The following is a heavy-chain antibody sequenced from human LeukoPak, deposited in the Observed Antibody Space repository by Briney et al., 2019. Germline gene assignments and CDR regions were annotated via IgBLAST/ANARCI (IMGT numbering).Heavy chain of an antibody. J-gene: IGHJ4*02. CDR2: IRYDGSNK. Sequence: GGSLRLSCAASGFTFSSYGMHWVRQAPGKGLEWVAFIRYDGSNKNYADSVKGRFTISKDNSKNTLYLQMNSLRVEDTAVYYCAKDIYYDSSTYLWDYWGQGTLVTVSS. CDR1: GFTFSSYG. V-gene: IGHV3-30*02. D-gene: IGHD3-22*01. CDR3: AKDIYYDSSTYLWDY.